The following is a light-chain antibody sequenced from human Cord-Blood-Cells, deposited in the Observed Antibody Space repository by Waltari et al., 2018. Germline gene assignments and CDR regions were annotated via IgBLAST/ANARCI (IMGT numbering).Light chain of an antibody. Sequence: DIQMTQSPSSLSASVGYRGTITCLASQSISSYLNWYQQKPGKAPKLLIYAASSLQSGVPSRFSGSGSGTDFTLTISSLQPEDFATYYCQQSYSTPYTFGQGTKLEIK. CDR1: QSISSY. V-gene: IGKV1-39*01. CDR3: QQSYSTPYT. J-gene: IGKJ2*01. CDR2: AAS.